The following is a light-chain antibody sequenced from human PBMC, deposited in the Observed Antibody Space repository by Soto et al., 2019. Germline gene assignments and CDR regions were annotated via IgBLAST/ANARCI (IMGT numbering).Light chain of an antibody. CDR3: QQYNNYPLT. V-gene: IGKV3-15*01. CDR2: GAS. CDR1: QSVSSD. J-gene: IGKJ4*01. Sequence: EVLMPHSPATLSLPPVERATLSCRASQSVSSDLAWYQQKPGKAPRLLIYGASSMASGIPARFSGSGSGTEFTLAISSLQSEDFAIYYCQQYNNYPLTFGGGTKVDIK.